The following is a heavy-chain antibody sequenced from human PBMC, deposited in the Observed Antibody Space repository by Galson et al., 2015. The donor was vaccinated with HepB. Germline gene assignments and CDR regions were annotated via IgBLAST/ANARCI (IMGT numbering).Heavy chain of an antibody. Sequence: SVKVSCKASGYTSTDKYMHWVRQAPGQGLEWMGRISPRSGGTNYAQKFQGKVTLTRDTSISTAYMEVSSLRSDDTAVYYCARGPEVFYYDTSSGPYREGPFDYWGQGTLVTVSS. V-gene: IGHV1-2*06. J-gene: IGHJ4*02. D-gene: IGHD3-3*01. CDR1: GYTSTDKY. CDR2: ISPRSGGT. CDR3: ARGPEVFYYDTSSGPYREGPFDY.